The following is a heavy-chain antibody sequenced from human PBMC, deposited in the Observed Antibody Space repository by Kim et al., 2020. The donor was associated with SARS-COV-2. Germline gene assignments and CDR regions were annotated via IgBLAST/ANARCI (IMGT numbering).Heavy chain of an antibody. D-gene: IGHD3-9*01. CDR1: GYTFTSYA. CDR3: ARDPRNVLRYFDWVTSPVRDAFDI. V-gene: IGHV7-4-1*02. Sequence: ASVKVSCKASGYTFTSYAMNWVRQAPGQGLEWMGWINTNTGNPTYAQGFTGRFVFSLDTSVSTAYLQISSLKAEDTAVYYCARDPRNVLRYFDWVTSPVRDAFDIWGQGTMVTVSS. CDR2: INTNTGNP. J-gene: IGHJ3*02.